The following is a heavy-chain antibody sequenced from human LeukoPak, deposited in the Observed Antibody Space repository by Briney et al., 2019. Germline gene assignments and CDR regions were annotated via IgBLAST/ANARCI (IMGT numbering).Heavy chain of an antibody. CDR3: ARGAAAGPNWFDP. Sequence: GGSLRLSCAASGFTFSSYSMNWVRQAPGKGLEWVSSISSSSSYIYYADSMKGRFTISRDNAKNSLYLQMNSLRAEDTAVYYCARGAAAGPNWFDPWGQGTLVTVSS. D-gene: IGHD6-13*01. CDR1: GFTFSSYS. V-gene: IGHV3-21*01. J-gene: IGHJ5*02. CDR2: ISSSSSYI.